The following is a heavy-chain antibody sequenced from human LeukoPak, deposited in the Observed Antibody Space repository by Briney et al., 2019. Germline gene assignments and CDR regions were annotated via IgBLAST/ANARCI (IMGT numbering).Heavy chain of an antibody. Sequence: GGSLRLSCAASGFTFRSYAMSWVRQAPGKGLEWVSTISGYSTYYADPVKGRFTISRDNSKNTLYLQMNSLRAEDTAVYYCARGSGDYWGQGTLVTVSS. CDR1: GFTFRSYA. CDR3: ARGSGDY. J-gene: IGHJ4*02. CDR2: ISGYST. V-gene: IGHV3-23*01. D-gene: IGHD3-10*01.